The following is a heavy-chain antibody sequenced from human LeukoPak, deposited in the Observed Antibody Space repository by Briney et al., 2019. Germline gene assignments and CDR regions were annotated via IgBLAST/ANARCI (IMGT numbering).Heavy chain of an antibody. CDR2: VYYSGST. CDR3: ARIEDVTRGYNHAYYFDY. J-gene: IGHJ4*02. D-gene: IGHD5-18*01. CDR1: SGSVSSGDYY. V-gene: IGHV4-30-4*08. Sequence: SETLSLTCTVSSGSVSSGDYYWSWIRQPPGKGLEWIGYVYYSGSTYYNPSLKSRLSISVDTSKNQFSLKLRTATAADTAVYYCARIEDVTRGYNHAYYFDYWGQGTLVTVSS.